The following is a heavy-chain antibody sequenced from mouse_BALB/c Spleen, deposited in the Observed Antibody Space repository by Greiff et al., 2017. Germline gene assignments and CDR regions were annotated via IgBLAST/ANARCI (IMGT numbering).Heavy chain of an antibody. CDR1: GYSITSDYA. CDR3: ARLVGARGWFAY. D-gene: IGHD2-2*01. Sequence: EVKLMESGPGLVKPSQSLSLTCTVTGYSITSDYAWNWIRQFPGNKLEWMGYISYSGSTSYNPSLKSRISITRDTSKNQFFLQLNSVTTEDTATYYCARLVGARGWFAYWGQGTLVTVSA. CDR2: ISYSGST. V-gene: IGHV3-2*02. J-gene: IGHJ3*01.